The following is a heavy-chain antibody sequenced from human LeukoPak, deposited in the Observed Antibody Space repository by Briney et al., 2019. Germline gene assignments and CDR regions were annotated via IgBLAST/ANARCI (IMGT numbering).Heavy chain of an antibody. D-gene: IGHD3-16*01. CDR3: VKEVSFGEVGGDI. V-gene: IGHV3-30*02. CDR1: GFIFSNYG. CDR2: IKSDGSEK. Sequence: GGSLRLSCAASGFIFSNYGMHWVRQTPGMGLEWVTFIKSDGSEKDYADSVKGRFTISRDNSKSTPYLQMNSLRADDMALYHCVKEVSFGEVGGDIWGQGTLVTVSS. J-gene: IGHJ4*02.